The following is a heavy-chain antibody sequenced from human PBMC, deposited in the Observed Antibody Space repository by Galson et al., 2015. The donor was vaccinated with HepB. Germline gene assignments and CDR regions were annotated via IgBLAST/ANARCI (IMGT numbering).Heavy chain of an antibody. Sequence: SLRLSCAASGFTFSSYWMSWVRQAPGKGLEWVANIKQDGSEKYYVDSVKGRFTISRDNAKNSLYLQMNSLRAEDTAVYYCARDGEDIVVVPAALAGGMDVWGQGTTVTVSS. CDR1: GFTFSSYW. D-gene: IGHD2-2*01. CDR2: IKQDGSEK. CDR3: ARDGEDIVVVPAALAGGMDV. V-gene: IGHV3-7*03. J-gene: IGHJ6*02.